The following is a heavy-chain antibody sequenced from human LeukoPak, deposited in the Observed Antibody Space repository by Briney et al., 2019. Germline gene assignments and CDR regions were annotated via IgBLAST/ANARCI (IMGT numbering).Heavy chain of an antibody. D-gene: IGHD3-3*01. V-gene: IGHV1-8*01. CDR3: ARHTIFGVAP. CDR2: MNPNSGNT. Sequence: ASVKVSRKASGYTFTSYDINWVRQATGQGLEWMGWMNPNSGNTGYAQKIQGRVTMTRNTSISTAYMELSSLRSEDTAVYYCARHTIFGVAPWGQGTLVTVSS. J-gene: IGHJ5*02. CDR1: GYTFTSYD.